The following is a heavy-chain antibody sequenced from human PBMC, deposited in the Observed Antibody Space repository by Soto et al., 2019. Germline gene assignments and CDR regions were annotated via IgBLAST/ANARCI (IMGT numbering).Heavy chain of an antibody. CDR3: ARDCSSTSCYGGHFDY. Sequence: PGGSLRLSCAASGFTFSSYWMSWVRQAPGKGPEWVANIKQDGSEKYYVDSVKGRFTISRDNAKNSLYLQMNSLRAEDTAVYYCARDCSSTSCYGGHFDYWGQGTLVTVSS. D-gene: IGHD2-2*01. CDR1: GFTFSSYW. J-gene: IGHJ4*02. V-gene: IGHV3-7*01. CDR2: IKQDGSEK.